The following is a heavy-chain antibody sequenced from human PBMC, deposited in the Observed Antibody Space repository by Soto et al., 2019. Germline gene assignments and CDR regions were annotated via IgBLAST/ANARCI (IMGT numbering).Heavy chain of an antibody. CDR2: IYYSGST. J-gene: IGHJ6*02. D-gene: IGHD5-18*01. CDR3: ARSGYSYGAARLGIMDV. V-gene: IGHV4-31*03. Sequence: QVQLQESGPGLVKPSQTLSLTCTVSGGSISSGGYYWSWIRQHPGKGLGWIGYIYYSGSTYYNPSGKSGVTISVDTSKNQSSLKLSSVTAADTAVYYCARSGYSYGAARLGIMDVWGQGTTVTVSS. CDR1: GGSISSGGYY.